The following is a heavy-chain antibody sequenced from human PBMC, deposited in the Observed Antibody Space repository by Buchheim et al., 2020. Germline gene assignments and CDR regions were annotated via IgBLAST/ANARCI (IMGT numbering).Heavy chain of an antibody. CDR2: ISSSSSYI. V-gene: IGHV3-21*01. J-gene: IGHJ4*02. Sequence: EVQLVESGGGLVKPGGSLRLSCAASGFTFSSYSMNWVRQAPGKGLEWVSSISSSSSYIYYADSVKGRFTISRDNAKNSLYLQMNSLRAEDTAVYYCARGVDDFWSGYSLYFDYWGQGTL. CDR1: GFTFSSYS. CDR3: ARGVDDFWSGYSLYFDY. D-gene: IGHD3-3*01.